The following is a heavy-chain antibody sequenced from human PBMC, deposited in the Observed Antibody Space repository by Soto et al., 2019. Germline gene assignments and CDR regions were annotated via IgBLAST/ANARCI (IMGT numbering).Heavy chain of an antibody. CDR3: VRGGDSSGYYPYFDY. D-gene: IGHD3-22*01. CDR1: GGSISSYY. J-gene: IGHJ4*02. V-gene: IGHV4-59*08. CDR2: IYYSGST. Sequence: SETLSLTCTVSGGSISSYYWSWIRQPPGKGLEWIGYIYYSGSTNYNPSLKRRTTISVDTSKNQFSLKLSSVTAADTAVYYCVRGGDSSGYYPYFDYWGQGTLVTVSS.